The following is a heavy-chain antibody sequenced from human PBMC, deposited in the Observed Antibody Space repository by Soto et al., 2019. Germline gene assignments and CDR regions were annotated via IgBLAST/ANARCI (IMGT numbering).Heavy chain of an antibody. J-gene: IGHJ5*02. V-gene: IGHV4-59*01. CDR2: IYYSGST. CDR1: GGSISSYY. Sequence: SETLSLTCTVSGGSISSYYWSWIRQPPGKGLEWIGYIYYSGSTNYNPSLKSRVTISVDTSKNQFSLKLSSVTAADTAVYYCARAHPSLYCSSTSCYNGWFDPWGQGTLVTVSS. D-gene: IGHD2-2*02. CDR3: ARAHPSLYCSSTSCYNGWFDP.